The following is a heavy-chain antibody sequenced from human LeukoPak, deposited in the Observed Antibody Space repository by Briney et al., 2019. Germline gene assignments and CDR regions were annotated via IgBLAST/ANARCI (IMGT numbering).Heavy chain of an antibody. D-gene: IGHD2-2*01. CDR2: IIPIFGTA. J-gene: IGHJ4*02. CDR1: GGTFSSYA. V-gene: IGHV1-69*13. CDR3: ARDLTGACYGTGHYFDY. Sequence: ASVKVSCKASGGTFSSYAISWVRQAPGQGLEWMGGIIPIFGTANYAQKFQGRVTITADESTSTAYMELSSLRSEDTAVYYCARDLTGACYGTGHYFDYWGQGTLVTVSS.